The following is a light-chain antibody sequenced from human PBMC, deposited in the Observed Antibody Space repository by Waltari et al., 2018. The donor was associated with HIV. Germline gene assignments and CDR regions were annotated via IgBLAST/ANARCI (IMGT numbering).Light chain of an antibody. CDR1: TSNIGSNA. CDR2: RND. Sequence: QSVLTQPPSASGTPGQRVRMSCSGGTSNIGSNAVTWFQLFPGTAPKLLIYRNDQRPAGVPDRFSGSNSGTSASLTISGLEAEDEADYHCAAWDDSLNAVVFGGGTILTVL. V-gene: IGLV1-44*01. J-gene: IGLJ2*01. CDR3: AAWDDSLNAVV.